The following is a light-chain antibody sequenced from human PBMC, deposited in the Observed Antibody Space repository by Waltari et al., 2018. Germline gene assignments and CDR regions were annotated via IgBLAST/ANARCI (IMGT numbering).Light chain of an antibody. J-gene: IGKJ1*01. V-gene: IGKV1-5*03. CDR2: RAS. CDR3: QHYTSDSKT. CDR1: QCISRF. Sequence: DVQMTQSPSTLSASVGDRVTITCRASQCISRFLAWYQQSPGTAPKLLIYRASTLQSGVPSRFSGSGSGTEFTLTISSLQPDDFATYYCQHYTSDSKTFGQGTKVEI.